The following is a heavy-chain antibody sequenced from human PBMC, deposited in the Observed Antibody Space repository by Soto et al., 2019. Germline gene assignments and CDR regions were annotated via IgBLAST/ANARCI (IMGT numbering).Heavy chain of an antibody. J-gene: IGHJ4*02. CDR1: GFTFSSYA. V-gene: IGHV3-23*01. CDR2: ISGRGSTI. CDR3: AKVFYYYDSSGYYYFDS. Sequence: GGSLRLSCAASGFTFSSYAVSWVRQAPGKGPEWISSISGRGSTIYYADSVKGRFTITRDNSKNTLYLQMSSLRAYDTAVYYCAKVFYYYDSSGYYYFDSWGQGTLVTVSS. D-gene: IGHD3-22*01.